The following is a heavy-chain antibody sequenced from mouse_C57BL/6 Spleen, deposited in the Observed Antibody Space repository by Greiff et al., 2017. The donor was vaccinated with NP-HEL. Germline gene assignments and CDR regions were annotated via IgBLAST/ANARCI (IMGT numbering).Heavy chain of an antibody. CDR1: GYTFTSYW. V-gene: IGHV1-61*01. CDR2: IYPSDSET. CDR3: ATSSNYYFDY. Sequence: VQLQQSGAELVRPGSSVKLSCKASGYTFTSYWMDWVKQRPGQGLEWIGNIYPSDSETHYNQKFKDKATLTVDKSSSTAYMQLSSLTSEDSAVYYCATSSNYYFDYWGQGTTLTVSS. D-gene: IGHD2-5*01. J-gene: IGHJ2*01.